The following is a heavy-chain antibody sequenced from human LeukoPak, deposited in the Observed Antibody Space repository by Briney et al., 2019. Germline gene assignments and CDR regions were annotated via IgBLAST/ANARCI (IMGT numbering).Heavy chain of an antibody. D-gene: IGHD2-15*01. Sequence: ASVKVSCKASGGTFSSYAISWVRQAPGQGLEWMGRIIPILGIANYAQKFQGRVTITADKSTSTAYMELSSPRSEDTAVYYCARQYCSGGSCYYYGMDVWGQGTTVTVSS. J-gene: IGHJ6*02. CDR1: GGTFSSYA. CDR2: IIPILGIA. CDR3: ARQYCSGGSCYYYGMDV. V-gene: IGHV1-69*04.